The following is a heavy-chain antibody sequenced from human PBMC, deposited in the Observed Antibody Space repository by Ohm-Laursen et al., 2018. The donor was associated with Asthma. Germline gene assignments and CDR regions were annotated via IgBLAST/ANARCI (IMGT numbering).Heavy chain of an antibody. CDR1: GGSISSYY. J-gene: IGHJ4*02. Sequence: SETLSLTCTVSGGSISSYYWSWIRQPPGKGLEWIGYIYYSGSTNYNPSLKSRVTISVDTSKNQFSLKLSSVTAADTAVYYCAKDRMVITTCFDSWGQGTLVTVSS. CDR3: AKDRMVITTCFDS. D-gene: IGHD3-22*01. V-gene: IGHV4-59*01. CDR2: IYYSGST.